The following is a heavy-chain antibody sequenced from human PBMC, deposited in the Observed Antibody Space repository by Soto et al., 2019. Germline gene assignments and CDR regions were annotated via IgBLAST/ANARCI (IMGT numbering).Heavy chain of an antibody. CDR3: ARSSNIAAAGPTVNWFDP. CDR2: ISAYSGNT. J-gene: IGHJ5*02. Sequence: VPLVQSGAEVQKPGASVKVSCKASGYTFTSYGISWVRQAPGQGLEWMGWISAYSGNTNNAQKLQGRVTMTTDTSTSTAYRELRSLRSDDTDVYYCARSSNIAAAGPTVNWFDPWGQGTLVTVSS. CDR1: GYTFTSYG. V-gene: IGHV1-18*01. D-gene: IGHD6-13*01.